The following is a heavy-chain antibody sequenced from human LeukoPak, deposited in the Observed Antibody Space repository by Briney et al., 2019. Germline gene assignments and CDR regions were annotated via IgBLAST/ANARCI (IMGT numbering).Heavy chain of an antibody. Sequence: GGSLRLSCAASGFTFSSYAMSWVRQVPGKGLEWVSTISGSGGSTYYADSVKGRFTISRDNSKNTLFLQMNSLRAEDTAVYYCAKDDSSGVICNYWGQGALVTVSS. CDR1: GFTFSSYA. D-gene: IGHD3-22*01. J-gene: IGHJ4*02. CDR3: AKDDSSGVICNY. CDR2: ISGSGGST. V-gene: IGHV3-23*01.